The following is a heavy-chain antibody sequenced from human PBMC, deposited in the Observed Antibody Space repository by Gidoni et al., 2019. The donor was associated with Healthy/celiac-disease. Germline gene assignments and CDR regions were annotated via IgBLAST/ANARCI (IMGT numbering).Heavy chain of an antibody. CDR1: GFTFSSYA. V-gene: IGHV3-23*01. CDR2: ISVSGGST. J-gene: IGHJ4*02. CDR3: VIAVAASGDY. D-gene: IGHD6-19*01. Sequence: EVKLLESGGGLVQHGGSLRLSCAASGFTFSSYAMSWVRQAPGKGLEWVSAISVSGGSTYYADSVKGRFTISRDNSKNTLYLQMNSLRAEDTAVYYCVIAVAASGDYWGQGTLVTVSS.